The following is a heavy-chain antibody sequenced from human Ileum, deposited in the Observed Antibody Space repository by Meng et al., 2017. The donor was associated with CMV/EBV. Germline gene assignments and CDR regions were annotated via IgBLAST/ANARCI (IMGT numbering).Heavy chain of an antibody. CDR1: SASISPYY. Sequence: QWPLRESAPVLVKPSATMSLTSTVSSASISPYYWNWFRQPAGKGLEWIGRIYTGGPTDYNPSLKSRVTMSVDTSKNQFFLNLSSVTAADTAVYYCARGQTVRGFEYWGLGILVTVSS. J-gene: IGHJ4*02. V-gene: IGHV4-4*07. D-gene: IGHD3-10*01. CDR3: ARGQTVRGFEY. CDR2: IYTGGPT.